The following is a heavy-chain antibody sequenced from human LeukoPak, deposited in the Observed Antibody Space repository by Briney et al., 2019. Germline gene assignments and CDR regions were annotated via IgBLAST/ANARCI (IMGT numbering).Heavy chain of an antibody. CDR1: GLTFDDYA. CDR2: INWNGGST. J-gene: IGHJ4*02. Sequence: GGSLRLSCAASGLTFDDYAMSWVRQAPGKGLEWVSGINWNGGSTGYADSVKGRFTISRDNAKNSLYLQMNSLRAEDTALYYCARSSGSVAALGIDYWGQGTLVTVSS. CDR3: ARSSGSVAALGIDY. V-gene: IGHV3-20*04. D-gene: IGHD6-19*01.